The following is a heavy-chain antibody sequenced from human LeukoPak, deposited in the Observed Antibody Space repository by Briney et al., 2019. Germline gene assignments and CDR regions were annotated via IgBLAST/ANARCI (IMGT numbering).Heavy chain of an antibody. CDR1: GGSISSSSYY. J-gene: IGHJ4*02. CDR3: AIQPGGYSYGYIDY. Sequence: SETLSLTCTVSGGSISSSSYYWGWIRQPPGKGLEWIGSIYYSGSTYYNPSLKSRVTISVDTSKNQFSLKLSSVTAADTAVYYCAIQPGGYSYGYIDYGGQGTLVTVSS. CDR2: IYYSGST. V-gene: IGHV4-39*01. D-gene: IGHD5-18*01.